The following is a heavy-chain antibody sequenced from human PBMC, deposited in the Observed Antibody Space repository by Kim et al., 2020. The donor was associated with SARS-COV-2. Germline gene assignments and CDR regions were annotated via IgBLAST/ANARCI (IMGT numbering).Heavy chain of an antibody. D-gene: IGHD6-13*01. Sequence: GGSLRLSCAASGFTFSSYAMSWVRQAPGKGLEWVSAISGSGGSTYYADSVKGRFTISRDNSKNTLYLQMNSLRAEDTAVYYCAKRGSALGQQLATQVVDYWGQGTLVTVSS. CDR2: ISGSGGST. J-gene: IGHJ4*02. CDR1: GFTFSSYA. CDR3: AKRGSALGQQLATQVVDY. V-gene: IGHV3-23*01.